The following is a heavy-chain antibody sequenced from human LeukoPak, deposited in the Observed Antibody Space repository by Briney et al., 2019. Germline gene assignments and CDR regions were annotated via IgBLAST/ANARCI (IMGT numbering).Heavy chain of an antibody. V-gene: IGHV4-30-4*01. CDR3: ARVAYGENFDC. D-gene: IGHD4-17*01. CDR1: GGSISSGDYY. J-gene: IGHJ4*02. Sequence: SETLSLTCTVSGGSISSGDYYWSWVRQPPGKGLEWIGYIYYGGSTYYNPSLKSRVTISVDTSKNQFSLKLSSVTAADTAVYYCARVAYGENFDCWGQGTLVTVSS. CDR2: IYYGGST.